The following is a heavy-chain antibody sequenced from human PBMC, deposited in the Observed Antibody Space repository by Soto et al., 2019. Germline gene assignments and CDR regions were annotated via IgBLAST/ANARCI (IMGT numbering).Heavy chain of an antibody. V-gene: IGHV3-30-3*01. Sequence: GGSLRLSCAASGFTFSSYAMHWVRQAPGKGLEWVAVISYDGSNKYYADSVKGRFTISRDNSKNTLYLQMNSLRAEDTAVYYCARDEHIVVVTALDYYGMDVWGQGTTVTVSS. CDR1: GFTFSSYA. D-gene: IGHD2-21*02. CDR3: ARDEHIVVVTALDYYGMDV. J-gene: IGHJ6*02. CDR2: ISYDGSNK.